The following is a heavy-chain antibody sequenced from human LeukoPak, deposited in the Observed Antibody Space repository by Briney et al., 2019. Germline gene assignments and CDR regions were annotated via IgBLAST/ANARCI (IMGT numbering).Heavy chain of an antibody. D-gene: IGHD3-16*02. Sequence: ASVKVSCKASGYTFTSYTMHWVRQAPGQRLEWMGWINAGNGNTKYSQKFQGRVTITRDTSATTAYMELSSLRSEDTAVYYCAREYYDYVWGSYRYWYYFDYWGQGTLVTVSS. CDR1: GYTFTSYT. J-gene: IGHJ4*02. CDR3: AREYYDYVWGSYRYWYYFDY. CDR2: INAGNGNT. V-gene: IGHV1-3*01.